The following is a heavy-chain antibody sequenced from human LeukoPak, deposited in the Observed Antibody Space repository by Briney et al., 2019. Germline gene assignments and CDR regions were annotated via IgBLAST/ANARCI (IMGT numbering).Heavy chain of an antibody. V-gene: IGHV3-74*01. CDR1: GFTFSSYW. CDR2: INSDGSST. CDR3: ASFYSSGWYAVDY. D-gene: IGHD6-19*01. J-gene: IGHJ4*02. Sequence: GGSLRLSCAASGFTFSSYWMHWVRQAPGKGLVWVTRINSDGSSTSYADSVKGRFTISRDNAKNTLYLQMNSLRAEDTAVYYCASFYSSGWYAVDYWGQGTLVTVSS.